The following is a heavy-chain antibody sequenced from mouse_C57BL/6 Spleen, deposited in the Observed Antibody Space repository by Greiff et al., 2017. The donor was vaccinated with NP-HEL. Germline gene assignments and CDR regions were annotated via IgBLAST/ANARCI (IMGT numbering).Heavy chain of an antibody. V-gene: IGHV1-64*01. CDR2: IHPNSGST. J-gene: IGHJ4*01. CDR1: GYTFTSYW. Sequence: QVQLQQPGAELVKPGASVKLSCKASGYTFTSYWMHWVKQRPGQGLEWIGMIHPNSGSTNYNKKFKSKATLTVDKSSSTAYMQLSSLTSEDSAVYYCARGDWITTVVAPYYYAMDYWGQGTSVTVSS. D-gene: IGHD1-1*01. CDR3: ARGDWITTVVAPYYYAMDY.